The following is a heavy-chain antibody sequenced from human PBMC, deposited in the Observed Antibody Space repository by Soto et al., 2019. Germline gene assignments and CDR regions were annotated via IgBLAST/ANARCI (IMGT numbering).Heavy chain of an antibody. Sequence: GSLRLSCAASGFTFSSYAMSWVRQAPGKGLECVSVIYTAGGTNYADSVKGRFIISRDNSKNTLYLQMNSLRAEDTAVYYCARALPVAKGGFDPWGQGTLVTVSS. CDR3: ARALPVAKGGFDP. V-gene: IGHV3-53*01. CDR1: GFTFSSYA. CDR2: IYTAGGT. J-gene: IGHJ5*02. D-gene: IGHD2-2*01.